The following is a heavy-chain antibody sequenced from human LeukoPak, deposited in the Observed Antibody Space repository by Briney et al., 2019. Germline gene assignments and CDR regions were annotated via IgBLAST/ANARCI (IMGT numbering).Heavy chain of an antibody. D-gene: IGHD1-26*01. J-gene: IGHJ4*02. CDR2: IYSGGST. CDR3: AREREGLDY. V-gene: IGHV3-53*01. Sequence: GGSLRLSCAATGLTVSSNFMSWVRQAPGKGLEWVSVIYSGGSTYYADSVKGRFTISRDNSKNTLYLQMNSLRAEDTAVYYCAREREGLDYWGQGTLVTVSS. CDR1: GLTVSSNF.